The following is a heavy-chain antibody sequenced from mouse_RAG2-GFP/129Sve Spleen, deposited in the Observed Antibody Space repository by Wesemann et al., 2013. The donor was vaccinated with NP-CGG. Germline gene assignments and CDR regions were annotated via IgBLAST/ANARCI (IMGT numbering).Heavy chain of an antibody. D-gene: IGHD2-3*01. Sequence: EYAGYISYSGSTYYNPSLKSRISITRDTSKNQYYLQLNSVTTEDTATYYCARYDGYYAMDYWGGSRGNLSHRLL. CDR3: ARYDGYYAMDY. CDR2: ISYSGST. J-gene: IGHJ4*01. V-gene: IGHV3-8*02.